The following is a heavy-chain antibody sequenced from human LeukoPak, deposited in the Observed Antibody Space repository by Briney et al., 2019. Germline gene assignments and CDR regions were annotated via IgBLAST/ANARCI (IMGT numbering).Heavy chain of an antibody. CDR1: GDSISTNY. Sequence: PSETLSLTCSVSGDSISTNYWSWIRQSPGKGLEWIGNIYYSGSTNYNPSLRSRVTISLDTSKNQFSLKVRSVTAADTAVYYCARSRPWYMDVWGKGTTVTVS. J-gene: IGHJ6*03. D-gene: IGHD6-6*01. CDR2: IYYSGST. V-gene: IGHV4-59*01. CDR3: ARSRPWYMDV.